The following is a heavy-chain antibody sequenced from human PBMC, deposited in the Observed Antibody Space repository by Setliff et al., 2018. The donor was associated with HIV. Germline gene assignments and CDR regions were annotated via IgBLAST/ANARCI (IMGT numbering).Heavy chain of an antibody. CDR2: INHSGST. D-gene: IGHD3-10*01. CDR3: AREGARHYGSGRYHSWFDP. CDR1: GGSFSGYY. Sequence: SETLSLTCAVYGGSFSGYYWSWIRQPPGKGLEWIGEINHSGSTNYNPSLKSRVTISVDTSKNQFSLKLSSVTAADTAVYYCAREGARHYGSGRYHSWFDPWGQGTQVTVSS. V-gene: IGHV4-34*01. J-gene: IGHJ5*02.